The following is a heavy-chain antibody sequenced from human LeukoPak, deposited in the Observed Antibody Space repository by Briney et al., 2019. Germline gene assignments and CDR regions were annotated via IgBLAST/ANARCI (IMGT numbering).Heavy chain of an antibody. CDR1: GFTFSSYW. CDR2: IKQDGSEK. CDR3: ARGREVRGYYYMDV. D-gene: IGHD2-2*01. V-gene: IGHV3-7*01. J-gene: IGHJ6*03. Sequence: GGSLRLSCAASGFTFSSYWMSWVRQAPGKGLEWVANIKQDGSEKYYVDSVKGRFTISRDNAKNSLYLQMDSLRAEDTAVYYCARGREVRGYYYMDVWGKGTTVTVSS.